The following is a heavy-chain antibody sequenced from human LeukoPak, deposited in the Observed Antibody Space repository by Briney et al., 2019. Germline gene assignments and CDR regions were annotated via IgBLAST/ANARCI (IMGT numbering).Heavy chain of an antibody. CDR3: ARGSGNMEWELLHPLGLDY. CDR2: INWNGGST. CDR1: GFTFSSYS. V-gene: IGHV3-20*04. D-gene: IGHD1-26*01. J-gene: IGHJ4*02. Sequence: GGSLRLSCAASGFTFSSYSMNWVRQAPGKGLEWVSGINWNGGSTGYADSVKGRFTISRDNAKNSLYLQMNSLRAEDTALYYCARGSGNMEWELLHPLGLDYWGQGTLVTVSS.